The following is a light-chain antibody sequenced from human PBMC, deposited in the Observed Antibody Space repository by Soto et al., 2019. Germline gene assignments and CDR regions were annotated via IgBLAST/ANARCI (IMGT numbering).Light chain of an antibody. CDR2: GVS. CDR3: QHRANWPPSVT. CDR1: QSVGNF. Sequence: EVVLTQSPATLSLSPRARATLSCRASQSVGNFLAWYQQKPGQAPRLLIYGVSNRATGIPARFGGSGSGTDFTLTIRKLEPEDFAVYYCQHRANWPPSVTFGGGTRV. J-gene: IGKJ4*01. V-gene: IGKV3-11*01.